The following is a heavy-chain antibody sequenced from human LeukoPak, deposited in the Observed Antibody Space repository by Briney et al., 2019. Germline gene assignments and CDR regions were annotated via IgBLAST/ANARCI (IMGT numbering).Heavy chain of an antibody. Sequence: SETLSLTCTVSGGSISSYYWSWIRQPPGKGLEWIGYIYYSGSTNYNPSLKSRVTISVDTSKNQFSLKLSSVTAADTAVYYCARSSGWPQLEYWGQGTLVTVSP. CDR3: ARSSGWPQLEY. D-gene: IGHD6-19*01. CDR2: IYYSGST. J-gene: IGHJ4*02. V-gene: IGHV4-59*01. CDR1: GGSISSYY.